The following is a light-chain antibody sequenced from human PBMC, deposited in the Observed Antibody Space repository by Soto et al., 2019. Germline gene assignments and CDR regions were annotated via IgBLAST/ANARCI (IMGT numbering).Light chain of an antibody. CDR2: GAS. V-gene: IGKV1-27*01. CDR3: QKYNSAMWT. Sequence: DIQMTQSPPSLSASVGDRVTISCRASLGIANYVLWYQQRPGKVPKLLIYGASSLLSGVPSRFSVSGSGTDFTLTISSLQPEDVGTYYCQKYNSAMWTFGQGTKVDIK. CDR1: LGIANY. J-gene: IGKJ1*01.